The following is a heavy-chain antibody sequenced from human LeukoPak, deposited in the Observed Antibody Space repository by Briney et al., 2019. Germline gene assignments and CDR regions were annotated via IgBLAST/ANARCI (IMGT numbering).Heavy chain of an antibody. CDR1: GYTFTSYG. J-gene: IGHJ4*02. CDR2: ISAYNGNT. CDR3: ARDRSGIAGAATWRDFDH. Sequence: GASVKVSCKTSGYTFTSYGLSWVRQAPGQGLEWMGWISAYNGNTNYAQKVQGRVTMATDTSTSTAYMELRSLRSDDTAVYYCARDRSGIAGAATWRDFDHWGQGTLVTVSS. D-gene: IGHD1-26*01. V-gene: IGHV1-18*01.